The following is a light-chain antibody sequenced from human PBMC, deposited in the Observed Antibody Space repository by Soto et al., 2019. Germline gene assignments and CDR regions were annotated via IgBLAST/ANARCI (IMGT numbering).Light chain of an antibody. CDR2: KAS. CDR1: QSISSW. CDR3: QQYNSYV. J-gene: IGKJ2*01. V-gene: IGKV1-5*03. Sequence: DIQMTQSPSTLSASVGDRVTITCRASQSISSWLAWYQQKPGKAPKLQIYKASSLESGVPSRFSGSGSGTKFTLTISSLQPDDFATYYCQQYNSYVFGQGTKLEIK.